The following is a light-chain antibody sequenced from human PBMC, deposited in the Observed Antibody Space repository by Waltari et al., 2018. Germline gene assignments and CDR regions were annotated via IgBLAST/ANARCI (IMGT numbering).Light chain of an antibody. J-gene: IGLJ2*01. Sequence: QSALTQPASVSGSPGQSITISCTGTSNDVGSYNLVSWYQQYPGKAPTLMIYEATKRPSGVSSRFSGSKSGNTASMTISGLQAEDEADYYCSSYAGSTTLVIFGGGTKLTV. V-gene: IGLV2-23*01. CDR2: EAT. CDR1: SNDVGSYNL. CDR3: SSYAGSTTLVI.